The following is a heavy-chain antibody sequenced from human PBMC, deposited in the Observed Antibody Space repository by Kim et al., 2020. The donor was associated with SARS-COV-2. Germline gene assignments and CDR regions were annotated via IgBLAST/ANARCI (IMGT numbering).Heavy chain of an antibody. CDR3: ARLDSGYARGVGGYGT. V-gene: IGHV3-21*01. CDR2: ISSNSRSM. D-gene: IGHD5-12*01. CDR1: GFTFSSYT. Sequence: GGSLRLSCAASGFTFSSYTMNWVRQAPGKGLEWVSSISSNSRSMYYADSVKGRFTISRDNAKNTLYLQMNSLRDEDTAVYYCARLDSGYARGVGGYGTWG. J-gene: IGHJ5*01.